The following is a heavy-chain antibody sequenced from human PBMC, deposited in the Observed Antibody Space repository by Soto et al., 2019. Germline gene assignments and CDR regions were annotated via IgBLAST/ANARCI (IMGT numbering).Heavy chain of an antibody. CDR3: AKEGGSSSSFDY. CDR2: LSGSGGST. Sequence: EVQLLESGGGLVQPGGSLRLSCAASGFTFSSYAMSWVRQAPGKGLEWVSDLSGSGGSTYYADSVKGRFTISRDNSKNTLYLQMNSLRAEDTAVYYCAKEGGSSSSFDYWGQGTLVTVSS. V-gene: IGHV3-23*01. J-gene: IGHJ4*02. CDR1: GFTFSSYA. D-gene: IGHD6-13*01.